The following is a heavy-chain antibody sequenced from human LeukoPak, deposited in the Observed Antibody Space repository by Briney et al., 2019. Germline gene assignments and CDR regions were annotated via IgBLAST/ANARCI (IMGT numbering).Heavy chain of an antibody. CDR1: GFTFSSYW. V-gene: IGHV3-7*01. D-gene: IGHD2-8*01. J-gene: IGHJ6*03. CDR2: IKQDGSEA. Sequence: GSLILSCAASGFTFSSYWMTWVRQAPGKGLEWVANIKQDGSEAYYVDSVKGRFTVSRDNAKNSLYLQLNSLGAEDTAVYYCATRYCTIPACRASSYHCMDNWGKGTTVTVSS. CDR3: ATRYCTIPACRASSYHCMDN.